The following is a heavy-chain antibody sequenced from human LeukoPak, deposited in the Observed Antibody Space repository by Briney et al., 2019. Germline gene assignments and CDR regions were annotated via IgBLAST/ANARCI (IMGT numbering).Heavy chain of an antibody. D-gene: IGHD5-24*01. CDR1: GFSVSASY. CDR2: ISSSGSTI. Sequence: GGSLRLSCAASGFSVSASYMSWVRQAPGKGLEWVSYISSSGSTIYYADSVKGRFTISRDNVKNSLYLQMNSLRAEDTAVYYCARDYSVEGVDYWGQGTLVTVSS. CDR3: ARDYSVEGVDY. J-gene: IGHJ4*02. V-gene: IGHV3-11*04.